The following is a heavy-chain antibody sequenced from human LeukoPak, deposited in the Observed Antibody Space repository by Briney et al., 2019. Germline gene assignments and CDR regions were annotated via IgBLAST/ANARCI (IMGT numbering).Heavy chain of an antibody. Sequence: PGGSLKLSCEASGFTFSGSAMHWVRQASGKGLGWLGRIRSKANSYATAYAASVKGRFTISRDDSKNTAYLQMNSLKIEDTAVYYCTGSGDIWGQGTMVTVSS. CDR2: IRSKANSYAT. D-gene: IGHD3-10*01. CDR1: GFTFSGSA. V-gene: IGHV3-73*01. J-gene: IGHJ3*02. CDR3: TGSGDI.